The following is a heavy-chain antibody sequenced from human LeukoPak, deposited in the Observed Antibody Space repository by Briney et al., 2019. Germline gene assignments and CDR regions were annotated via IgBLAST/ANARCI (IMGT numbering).Heavy chain of an antibody. J-gene: IGHJ4*02. CDR2: TYYRSKWQT. V-gene: IGHV6-1*01. D-gene: IGHD4-17*01. Sequence: SQTLSLTCAISGDSLSSNIAAWNWIRQSPSRGLEWLGRTYYRSKWQTEYAVSLKSRLTITPDTSKNQFSLHLNSVIPEDAAVYYCARDVDSGADYWGQGTLVTVSS. CDR1: GDSLSSNIAA. CDR3: ARDVDSGADY.